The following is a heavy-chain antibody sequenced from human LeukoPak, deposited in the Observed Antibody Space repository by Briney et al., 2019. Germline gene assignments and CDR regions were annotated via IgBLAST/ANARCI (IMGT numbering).Heavy chain of an antibody. J-gene: IGHJ4*01. CDR1: GGSISSYD. Sequence: SETLSLICTGSGGSISSYDWRWIRQPPGKGLGWIGYIYYSGSTNYNLSLKSRVTISVDTSKNQFSLKLSSVTAADTAVYYCARTSSSRGTGYFDYWGQGTLVTVSS. D-gene: IGHD6-6*01. CDR2: IYYSGST. V-gene: IGHV4-59*01. CDR3: ARTSSSRGTGYFDY.